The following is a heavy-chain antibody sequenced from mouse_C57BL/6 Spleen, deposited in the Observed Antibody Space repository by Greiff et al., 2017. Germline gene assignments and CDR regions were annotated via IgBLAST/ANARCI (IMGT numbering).Heavy chain of an antibody. J-gene: IGHJ2*01. CDR1: GYTFTSYD. CDR3: ARSGELRLFDY. Sequence: VKVVESGPELVKPGASVKLSCKASGYTFTSYDINWVKQRPGQGLEWIGWIYPRDGSTKYNEKFKGKATLTVDTSSSTAYMELHSLTSEDSAVYFCARSGELRLFDYWGQGTTLTVSS. D-gene: IGHD3-2*02. CDR2: IYPRDGST. V-gene: IGHV1-85*01.